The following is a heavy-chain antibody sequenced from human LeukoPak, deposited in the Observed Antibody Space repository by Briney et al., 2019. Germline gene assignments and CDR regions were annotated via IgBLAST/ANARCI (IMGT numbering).Heavy chain of an antibody. CDR2: ISYDGSNK. Sequence: GGSLRLSCAASGFTFSSYVMHWVRQAPGKGLEWVAVISYDGSNKYYADSVKGRFTISRDNSKNTLYLQMNSLRAEDTAVYYCASGYSGYVYGDYWGQGTLVTVSS. J-gene: IGHJ4*02. CDR3: ASGYSGYVYGDY. CDR1: GFTFSSYV. V-gene: IGHV3-30-3*01. D-gene: IGHD5-12*01.